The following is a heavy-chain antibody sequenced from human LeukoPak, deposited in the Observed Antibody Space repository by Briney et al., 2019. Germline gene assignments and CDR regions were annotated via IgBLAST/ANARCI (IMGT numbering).Heavy chain of an antibody. V-gene: IGHV1-2*06. CDR1: GYTFTGYH. D-gene: IGHD2-2*01. CDR3: ARDYCSSTSCLFDC. J-gene: IGHJ4*02. Sequence: AASVKVSCKASGYTFTGYHMHWVRQAPGQGLEWMGRINPNSGDTNYAQKFQGRVTMTRDTSISTAYMELSRLRSDDTAVYYCARDYCSSTSCLFDCWGQGTLVTVSS. CDR2: INPNSGDT.